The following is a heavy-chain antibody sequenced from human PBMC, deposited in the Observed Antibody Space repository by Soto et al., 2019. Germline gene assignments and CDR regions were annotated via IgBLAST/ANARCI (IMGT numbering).Heavy chain of an antibody. D-gene: IGHD6-13*01. J-gene: IGHJ5*02. V-gene: IGHV3-48*01. CDR2: ISSSSSTI. Sequence: EVQLVESGGGLVQPGGPLRLSCAASGCTFSRYSMNWFRQAQGKGLEWVSYISSSSSTIYYADSVKGRFTISRDNAKNSLYLQMNSLRAEDTAVYYCARHPERIAEIGWFDPWGQGTLVTVSS. CDR3: ARHPERIAEIGWFDP. CDR1: GCTFSRYS.